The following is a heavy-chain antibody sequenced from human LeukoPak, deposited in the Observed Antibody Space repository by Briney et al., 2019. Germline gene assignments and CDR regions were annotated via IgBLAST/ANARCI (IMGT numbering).Heavy chain of an antibody. V-gene: IGHV7-4-1*02. J-gene: IGHJ6*02. CDR3: ARADLHYYGSGSYYKRYYYYGMDV. D-gene: IGHD3-10*01. Sequence: ASVKVSCKASGYTFTSYAMNWVRQVPGQGLEWMGWINTNTGNPTYAQGFTGRFVFSLDTSVSTAYLQISSLKAEDTAVYYCARADLHYYGSGSYYKRYYYYGMDVWGQGTTVTVSS. CDR2: INTNTGNP. CDR1: GYTFTSYA.